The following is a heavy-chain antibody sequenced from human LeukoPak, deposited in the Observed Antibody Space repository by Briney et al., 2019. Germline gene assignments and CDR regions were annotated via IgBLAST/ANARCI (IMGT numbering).Heavy chain of an antibody. Sequence: SVKVSCKASGGTFSSYAISWVRQAPGQGLEWMGGVIPIFGTANYAQKFQGRVTITTDESTSTAYMELSSLRSEDTAVYYCTQYCSSTSCYTKPLGYWGQGTLVTVSS. CDR3: TQYCSSTSCYTKPLGY. J-gene: IGHJ4*02. D-gene: IGHD2-2*02. V-gene: IGHV1-69*05. CDR2: VIPIFGTA. CDR1: GGTFSSYA.